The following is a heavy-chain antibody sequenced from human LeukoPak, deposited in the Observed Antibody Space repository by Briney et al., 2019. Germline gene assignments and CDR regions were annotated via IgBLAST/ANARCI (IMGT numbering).Heavy chain of an antibody. Sequence: GRSLRLSCAASGFTFSNYGMNWVRQAPGKGLEWVSYISSGSGTIQYADSVKGRFTISRDRARSSLYLQVNSLRAEDTAVYYCARGGSARPDYWGQGTLVTVSS. CDR3: ARGGSARPDY. D-gene: IGHD6-6*01. V-gene: IGHV3-48*01. CDR1: GFTFSNYG. J-gene: IGHJ4*02. CDR2: ISSGSGTI.